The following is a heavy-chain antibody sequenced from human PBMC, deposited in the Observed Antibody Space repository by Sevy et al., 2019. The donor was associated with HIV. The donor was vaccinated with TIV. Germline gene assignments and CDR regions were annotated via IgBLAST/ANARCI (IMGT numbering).Heavy chain of an antibody. Sequence: GGSLRLSCATSGFTFNIYALSWARQAPGKGPEWVSGIDTGSHDTYIDSVKGRFTISRDNSKNTLYLQMNSLRAEDTAIYYCAKDVRSTSTPPSWGQGTLVTVSS. V-gene: IGHV3-23*03. CDR1: GFTFNIYA. CDR3: AKDVRSTSTPPS. D-gene: IGHD4-17*01. J-gene: IGHJ5*02. CDR2: IDTGSHDT.